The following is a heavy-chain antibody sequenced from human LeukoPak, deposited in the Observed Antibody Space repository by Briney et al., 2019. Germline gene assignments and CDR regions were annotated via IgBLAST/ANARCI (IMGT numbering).Heavy chain of an antibody. CDR2: ISGSGGST. Sequence: GGSLRLSCAASGFTFSSYAMSWVRQAPGKGLEWVSAISGSGGSTYYADSVKGRFTISRDNAKNSLYLQMNSLRAEDTAVYYCASSPSWGLFDYWGQGTLVTVSS. D-gene: IGHD2-2*01. V-gene: IGHV3-23*01. CDR3: ASSPSWGLFDY. CDR1: GFTFSSYA. J-gene: IGHJ4*02.